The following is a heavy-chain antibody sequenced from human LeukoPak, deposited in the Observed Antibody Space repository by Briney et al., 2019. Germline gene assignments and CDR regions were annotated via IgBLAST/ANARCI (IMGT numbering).Heavy chain of an antibody. J-gene: IGHJ3*02. Sequence: EASVKVSCKVSGYTFTVTGYYIHWVRRAPGQGLEWMGWINPNSGGTNYAQRFQGRITMTRDTSISTAYMELSSLRSDDTALYYCARVPHRGTIVELPGTILDAFDIWSQGTMVTVSS. CDR2: INPNSGGT. CDR3: ARVPHRGTIVELPGTILDAFDI. D-gene: IGHD1-7*01. CDR1: GYTFTVTGYY. V-gene: IGHV1-2*02.